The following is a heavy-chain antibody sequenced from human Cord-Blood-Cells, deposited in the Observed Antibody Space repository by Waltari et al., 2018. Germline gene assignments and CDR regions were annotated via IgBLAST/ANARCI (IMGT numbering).Heavy chain of an antibody. V-gene: IGHV1-8*01. CDR2: MNPNSGNT. CDR1: GYTFTSYD. CDR3: ARGDSSSWYYYYGMDV. J-gene: IGHJ6*02. D-gene: IGHD6-13*01. Sequence: QVQLVQSGAEVKKPGASVKVSCKASGYTFTSYDINWVRQATGQGLEWMGWMNPNSGNTGYAQKFQGRVTMTRNTSISTAYMELSSLRSEDTAVYYCARGDSSSWYYYYGMDVWGQGTTVTVSS.